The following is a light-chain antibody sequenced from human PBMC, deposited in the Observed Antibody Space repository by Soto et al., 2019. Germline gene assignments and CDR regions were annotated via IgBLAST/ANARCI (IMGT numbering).Light chain of an antibody. CDR2: GAS. Sequence: EIVMTQSPATLSVSPVERATLSCRASQSVSRNLAWYQQKPGQAPRLLIYGASTRATAIPVRFSGSGSGTEFTLTISRLEPEDFAVYYCQQYGSSGTFGQGTKVDIK. V-gene: IGKV3-15*01. J-gene: IGKJ1*01. CDR1: QSVSRN. CDR3: QQYGSSGT.